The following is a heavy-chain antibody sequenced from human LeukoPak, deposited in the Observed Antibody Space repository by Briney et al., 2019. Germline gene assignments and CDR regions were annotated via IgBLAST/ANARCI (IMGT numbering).Heavy chain of an antibody. J-gene: IGHJ3*02. V-gene: IGHV1-18*01. Sequence: ASVKVSCKASGYTFTSYGISWVRQAPGQGLEWMGWISAYNGNTNYAQKLQGRVTMTTDTSTSTAYMELRSLRSDDTAVYYCARDPLVDSSGYPDDAFDSWGQGTMVTVSS. CDR3: ARDPLVDSSGYPDDAFDS. D-gene: IGHD3-22*01. CDR1: GYTFTSYG. CDR2: ISAYNGNT.